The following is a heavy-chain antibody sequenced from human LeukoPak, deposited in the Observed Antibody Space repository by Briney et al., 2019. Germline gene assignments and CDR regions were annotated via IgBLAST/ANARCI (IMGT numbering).Heavy chain of an antibody. J-gene: IGHJ5*02. CDR3: ARVSAYCGGDCRYNWFDP. Sequence: GGSLRLSCAASGFTFSSYSMNWVRQAPGKGLAWVSYISSSSSTIYYADSVKGRFTISRDNAKNSLYLQMNSLRAEDTAVYYCARVSAYCGGDCRYNWFDPWGQGTLVTVSS. CDR1: GFTFSSYS. V-gene: IGHV3-48*01. D-gene: IGHD2-21*02. CDR2: ISSSSSTI.